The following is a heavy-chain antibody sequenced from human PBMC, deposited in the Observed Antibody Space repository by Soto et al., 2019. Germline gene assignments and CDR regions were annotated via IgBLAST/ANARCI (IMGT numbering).Heavy chain of an antibody. J-gene: IGHJ4*02. CDR2: ISAYNGNT. CDR1: GYTFTSYG. V-gene: IGHV1-18*01. D-gene: IGHD3-22*01. Sequence: ASVKVSCKASGYTFTSYGISWARQAPGQGLEWMGWISAYNGNTNYAQKLQGRVTMTTDTSTSTAYMELRSLRSDDTAVYYCARDLRSITMIVVVTPFDYWGQGTLVTVSS. CDR3: ARDLRSITMIVVVTPFDY.